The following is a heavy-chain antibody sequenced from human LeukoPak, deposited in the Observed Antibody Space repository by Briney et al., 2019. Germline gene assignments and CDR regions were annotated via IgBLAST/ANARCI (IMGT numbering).Heavy chain of an antibody. D-gene: IGHD3-22*01. CDR1: GFSVSSYA. J-gene: IGHJ4*02. CDR3: ARASYDSGGYYSGAGARADY. Sequence: GGSLRLSCAASGFSVSSYAMFWVRQAPGKGLEWVAGISSDGFNKHYGDPFQGRFTISRDNSKNTLSLHMNSLVGDDTAVYYCARASYDSGGYYSGAGARADYWGQGTLVTVSS. CDR2: ISSDGFNK. V-gene: IGHV3-30*04.